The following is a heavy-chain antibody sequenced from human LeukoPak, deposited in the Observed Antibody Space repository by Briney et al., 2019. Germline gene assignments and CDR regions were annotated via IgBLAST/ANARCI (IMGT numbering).Heavy chain of an antibody. CDR3: ARGQGKWLVYYGMDV. Sequence: ASVKVSCKASGYTFTSYDINWVRQATGQGLEWMGGMIPNSGTTGYAQKFQGRVTMTTNTSISTAYMELSSLSSEDTAVYYCARGQGKWLVYYGMDVWGQGTTVTVSS. V-gene: IGHV1-8*02. CDR2: MIPNSGTT. CDR1: GYTFTSYD. J-gene: IGHJ6*02. D-gene: IGHD6-19*01.